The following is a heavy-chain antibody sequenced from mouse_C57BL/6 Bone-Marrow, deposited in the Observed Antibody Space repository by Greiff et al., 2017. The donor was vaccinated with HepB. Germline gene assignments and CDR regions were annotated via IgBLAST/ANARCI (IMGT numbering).Heavy chain of an antibody. CDR1: GYTFTSYW. J-gene: IGHJ3*01. V-gene: IGHV1-74*01. Sequence: QVQLKQPGAELVKPGASVKVSCKASGYTFTSYWMHWVKQRPGQGLEWIGRIHPSDSDTNYNQKFKGKATLTVDKSSSTAYMQLSSLTSEDSAVYYCAIPRYDGYYVWFAYWGQGTLVTVSA. CDR2: IHPSDSDT. D-gene: IGHD2-3*01. CDR3: AIPRYDGYYVWFAY.